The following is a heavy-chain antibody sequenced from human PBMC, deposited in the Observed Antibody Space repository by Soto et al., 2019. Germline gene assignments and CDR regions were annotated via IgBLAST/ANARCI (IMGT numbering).Heavy chain of an antibody. V-gene: IGHV1-18*04. CDR1: GYTFTSYG. CDR3: ARDQVAKWAPGSAMVNYYYGMDA. J-gene: IGHJ6*02. CDR2: ISVDDGDT. Sequence: ASVKVSCKASGYTFTSYGISWVRQAPGQGLGWMGWISVDDGDTNYAQNFQGRVTMSTDTSTSTAYMEMRSLRSDDTAVYYCARDQVAKWAPGSAMVNYYYGMDAWGQGTTVTVSS. D-gene: IGHD5-18*01.